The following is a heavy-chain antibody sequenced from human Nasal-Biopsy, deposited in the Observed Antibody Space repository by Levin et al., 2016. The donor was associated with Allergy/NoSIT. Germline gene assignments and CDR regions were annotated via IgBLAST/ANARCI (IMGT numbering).Heavy chain of an antibody. CDR1: GYSFTSYY. V-gene: IGHV1-18*04. D-gene: IGHD2/OR15-2a*01. CDR3: ASGLHYYCTTTTGCFDY. CDR2: IRGYNGDT. J-gene: IGHJ4*02. Sequence: ASVKVSCKTSGYSFTSYYITWVRQAPGQGLEWMGWIRGYNGDTNYARKFQGRVTMTTDTSTGTAYMELRSLRYDDTAVYYCASGLHYYCTTTTGCFDYWGQGTLVTVSS.